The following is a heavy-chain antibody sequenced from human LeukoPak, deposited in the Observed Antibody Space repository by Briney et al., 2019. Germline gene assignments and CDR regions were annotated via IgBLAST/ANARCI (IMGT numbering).Heavy chain of an antibody. CDR2: IIPIFGTA. Sequence: GASVKVSCKASGGTFSSYVISWVRQAPGQGLEWMGGIIPIFGTANYAQKFQGRVTITADESTSTAYMELSSLRSEDTAVYYCARLQDGGKGVIDYWGQGTLVTVSS. CDR3: ARLQDGGKGVIDY. J-gene: IGHJ4*02. V-gene: IGHV1-69*13. CDR1: GGTFSSYV. D-gene: IGHD4-23*01.